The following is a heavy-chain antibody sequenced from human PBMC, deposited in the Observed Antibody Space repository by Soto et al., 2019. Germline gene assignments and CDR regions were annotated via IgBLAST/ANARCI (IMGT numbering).Heavy chain of an antibody. D-gene: IGHD6-6*01. V-gene: IGHV3-23*01. Sequence: PGGSLRLSCVASGFTFSSYAMSWVRQAPGKGLEWVSGISESSGTTYYVDSVKGRFTISRDNAKNSLYLQMNSLRDEDTAVYYCARPEYSSSSYGMDVWGQGTTVTVSS. CDR1: GFTFSSYA. J-gene: IGHJ6*02. CDR2: ISESSGTT. CDR3: ARPEYSSSSYGMDV.